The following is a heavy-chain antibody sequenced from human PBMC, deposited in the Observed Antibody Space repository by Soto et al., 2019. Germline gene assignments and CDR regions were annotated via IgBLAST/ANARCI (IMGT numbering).Heavy chain of an antibody. J-gene: IGHJ6*02. Sequence: GGSLRLSCAASGFTFSSYWMSWVRQAPGKGLEWVANIKQDGSEKYYVDSVKGRFTISRDNAKNSLYLQMNSLRAEDTAVYYCARDRIAAAGTRKYYYYYGMDVWGQGTTVTVSS. CDR1: GFTFSSYW. V-gene: IGHV3-7*03. D-gene: IGHD6-13*01. CDR3: ARDRIAAAGTRKYYYYYGMDV. CDR2: IKQDGSEK.